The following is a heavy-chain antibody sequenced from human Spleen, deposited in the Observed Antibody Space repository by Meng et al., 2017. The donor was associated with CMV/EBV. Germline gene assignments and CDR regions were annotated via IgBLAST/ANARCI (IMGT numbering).Heavy chain of an antibody. CDR2: ISDSGST. J-gene: IGHJ6*02. V-gene: IGHV4-34*01. CDR3: ATGGVVTPLGGMDV. D-gene: IGHD3-22*01. CDR1: GGSFSGYY. Sequence: SETLSLTCAVYGGSFSGYYWSWIRQPPGKGLEWIGSISDSGSTYYNPSLKSRVTISVDTSKNQFSLKLASVTAAETAVYYCATGGVVTPLGGMDVWGQGTTVTVSS.